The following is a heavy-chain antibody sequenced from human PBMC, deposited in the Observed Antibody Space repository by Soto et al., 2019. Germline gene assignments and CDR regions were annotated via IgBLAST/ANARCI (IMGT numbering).Heavy chain of an antibody. CDR3: ARNDDSSGYLIEQ. CDR1: GGSISSYY. Sequence: SETLSLTCTVSGGSISSYYWSWIRQPPGKGLEWVGYVSYSGTTTYNPSLMSRVTISVDTSKNQFSLKVGSVSAADTAVYYCARNDDSSGYLIEQWG. D-gene: IGHD3-22*01. CDR2: VSYSGTT. V-gene: IGHV4-59*01. J-gene: IGHJ1*01.